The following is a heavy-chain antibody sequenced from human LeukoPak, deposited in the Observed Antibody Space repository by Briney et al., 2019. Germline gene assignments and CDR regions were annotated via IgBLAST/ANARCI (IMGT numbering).Heavy chain of an antibody. Sequence: SETLSLTCTVSGGSISSYYWSWIRQPPGKGLEWIGYIHYSGSTNYNPSLKSRVTISVDTSKNQFSLKLSSVTAADTAVYYCASQTYYDYVWGSQRLYYYYYGMDVWGQGTTVTVSS. CDR1: GGSISSYY. V-gene: IGHV4-59*01. CDR2: IHYSGST. CDR3: ASQTYYDYVWGSQRLYYYYYGMDV. D-gene: IGHD3-16*01. J-gene: IGHJ6*02.